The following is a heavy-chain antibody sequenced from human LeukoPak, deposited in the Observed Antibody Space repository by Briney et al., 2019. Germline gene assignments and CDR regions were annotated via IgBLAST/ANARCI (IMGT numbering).Heavy chain of an antibody. CDR3: ASYGTIVGATKGKVDY. J-gene: IGHJ4*02. D-gene: IGHD1-26*01. CDR2: ISSSSSYI. Sequence: PGGSLRLSCAASGFTFSSYSMNWVRQAPGKGLEWVSSISSSSSYIYYADSVKGRFTISRDNAKNSLYLQMNSLRAEDTAVYYCASYGTIVGATKGKVDYWGQGTLVTVSS. CDR1: GFTFSSYS. V-gene: IGHV3-21*01.